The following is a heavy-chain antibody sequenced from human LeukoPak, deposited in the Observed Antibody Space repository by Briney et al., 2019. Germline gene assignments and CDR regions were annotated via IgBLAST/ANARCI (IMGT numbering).Heavy chain of an antibody. CDR2: INWSGGST. CDR1: GFTFDDYG. D-gene: IGHD3-22*01. J-gene: IGHJ3*02. CDR3: ARDYDSSGYSDAFDI. Sequence: PGGSLRLSCAASGFTFDDYGMSWVRQAPGKGLEWVSGINWSGGSTGYADSVKGRFTISRDNAKNSLYLQMNSLRAEDTALYYCARDYDSSGYSDAFDIWGQGTMVTVSS. V-gene: IGHV3-20*04.